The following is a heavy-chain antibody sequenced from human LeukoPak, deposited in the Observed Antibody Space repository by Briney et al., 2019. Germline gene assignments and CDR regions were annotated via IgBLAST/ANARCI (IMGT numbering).Heavy chain of an antibody. D-gene: IGHD1-26*01. CDR2: IYTSGNT. CDR1: GGSISIYY. V-gene: IGHV4-4*07. CDR3: ARDGGGTGRPFDY. J-gene: IGHJ4*02. Sequence: PSETLSLTCTVSGGSISIYYLNWIRQPAGKGLEWIGRIYTSGNTNYNPSLKSRVTMSVDTSNNHLSLNLSSVTAADTAVYYCARDGGGTGRPFDYWGQGTLVTVSS.